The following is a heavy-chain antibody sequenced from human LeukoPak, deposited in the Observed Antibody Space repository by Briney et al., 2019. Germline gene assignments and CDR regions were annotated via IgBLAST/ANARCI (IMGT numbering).Heavy chain of an antibody. Sequence: PGGSLRLSCAASGFTFSSYLMSWVRQAPGKGLEWVANIKQDGSEKYYVDSVKGRFTISRDNAKNSLYLQMNSLRAEDTAVYYCARDYDFWSGLPDYWGQGTLVTVSS. CDR2: IKQDGSEK. CDR3: ARDYDFWSGLPDY. CDR1: GFTFSSYL. D-gene: IGHD3-3*01. J-gene: IGHJ4*02. V-gene: IGHV3-7*01.